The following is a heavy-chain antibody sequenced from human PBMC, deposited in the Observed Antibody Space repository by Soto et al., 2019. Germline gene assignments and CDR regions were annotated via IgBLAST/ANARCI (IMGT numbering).Heavy chain of an antibody. CDR3: AKDAPYYYDSSGYYGPFDY. CDR2: ISYDGSNK. Sequence: GGSLRLSCSASGFTFSSYGIHWVRQAPGKGLEWVALISYDGSNKYYADSVKGRFTISRDNSKNTLYLQMNSLRAEDTAMYYCAKDAPYYYDSSGYYGPFDYWGQGTLVTVSS. J-gene: IGHJ4*02. V-gene: IGHV3-30*18. CDR1: GFTFSSYG. D-gene: IGHD3-22*01.